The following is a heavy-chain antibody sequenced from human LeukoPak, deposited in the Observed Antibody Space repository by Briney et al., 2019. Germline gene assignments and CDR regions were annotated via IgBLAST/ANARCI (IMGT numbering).Heavy chain of an antibody. D-gene: IGHD2-2*01. J-gene: IGHJ3*02. V-gene: IGHV4-59*01. Sequence: SETLSLTCAVSGGSISSYYWSSIRQPPGKGLEWIGYIYYSGSTNYNPSLKSRVTISVDTSKNQFSLKLSSVTAADTAVYYCARAKGSCSSTSCYYAFDIWGQGTMVTVSS. CDR1: GGSISSYY. CDR2: IYYSGST. CDR3: ARAKGSCSSTSCYYAFDI.